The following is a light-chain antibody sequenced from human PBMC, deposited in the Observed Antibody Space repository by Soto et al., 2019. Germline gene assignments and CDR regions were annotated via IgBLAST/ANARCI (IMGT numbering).Light chain of an antibody. CDR2: DVT. J-gene: IGLJ1*01. V-gene: IGLV2-14*01. Sequence: QSALTQPASVAGSPGQSITISCTGTSSDVGGYNYVSWYQQHPGKAPKLMIYDVTNRPLGVSNRFSGSKSGNTASLTISGLQAEDEADYYCSSYTSNTEVFGTGTKLTVL. CDR1: SSDVGGYNY. CDR3: SSYTSNTEV.